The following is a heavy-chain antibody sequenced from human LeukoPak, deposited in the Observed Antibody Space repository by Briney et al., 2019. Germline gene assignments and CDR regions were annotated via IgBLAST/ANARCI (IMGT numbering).Heavy chain of an antibody. J-gene: IGHJ4*02. Sequence: GGSLRLSCAASGFTFSSYGMHWVRQAPGKGLEWVAFIRYDGSNTYYADSVKVRLTISRDNSKNTLYLQMNSLRAEDTAVYYCAKDPYYDSSGPLDYWGQGTLVTVSS. CDR1: GFTFSSYG. V-gene: IGHV3-30*02. CDR3: AKDPYYDSSGPLDY. D-gene: IGHD3-22*01. CDR2: IRYDGSNT.